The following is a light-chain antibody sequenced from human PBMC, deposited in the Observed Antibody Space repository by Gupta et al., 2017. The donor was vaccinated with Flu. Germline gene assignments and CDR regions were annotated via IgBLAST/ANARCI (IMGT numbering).Light chain of an antibody. Sequence: KRPSGIPERFSGSNSGNTATLTISGTQPMDEADYYSQTSDSRIAVCGGGTKVTVL. CDR3: QTSDSRIAV. V-gene: IGLV3-1*01. J-gene: IGLJ2*01.